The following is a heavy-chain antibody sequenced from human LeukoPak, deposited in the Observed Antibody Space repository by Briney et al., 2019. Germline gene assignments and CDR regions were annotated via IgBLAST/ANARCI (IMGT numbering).Heavy chain of an antibody. D-gene: IGHD2-15*01. J-gene: IGHJ1*01. CDR1: GGSISSYY. V-gene: IGHV4-59*01. CDR3: ADVVVVAATPGYFQH. Sequence: SETLSLTCTVPGGSISSYYWSWIRQPPGKGLDFIGYIYYSGSTNYKPSLTSRVTISVDTSKNQFSLKLSSVTAADTAVYYCADVVVVAATPGYFQHWGQGTLVTVSS. CDR2: IYYSGST.